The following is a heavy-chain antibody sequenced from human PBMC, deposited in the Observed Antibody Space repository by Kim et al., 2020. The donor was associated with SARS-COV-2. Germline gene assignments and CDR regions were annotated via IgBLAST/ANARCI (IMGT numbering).Heavy chain of an antibody. CDR1: GGSISGYY. V-gene: IGHV4-59*10. Sequence: SETLSLTCTVYGGSISGYYWSWIRQPAGKGLEWIGGINHSGSTNYNPSLKSRVTISVDTSKNQFSLKLTSVTAADAALYFCARGLSYSSGWGGYYYDYWG. D-gene: IGHD3-10*01. CDR3: ARGLSYSSGWGGYYYDY. CDR2: INHSGST. J-gene: IGHJ4*01.